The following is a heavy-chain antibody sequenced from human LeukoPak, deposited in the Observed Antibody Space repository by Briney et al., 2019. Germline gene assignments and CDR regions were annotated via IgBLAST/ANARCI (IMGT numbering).Heavy chain of an antibody. CDR1: GGSISSSSYY. J-gene: IGHJ4*02. V-gene: IGHV4-39*07. D-gene: IGHD3-22*01. CDR3: ARAYYDSSGYYYNAFDY. CDR2: IYYSGST. Sequence: SGTLSLTCTVSGGSISSSSYYWGWIRQPPGKGLEWIGSIYYSGSTYYNPSLKSRVTISVDTSKNQFSLKLSSVTAADTAVYYCARAYYDSSGYYYNAFDYWGQGTLVTVSS.